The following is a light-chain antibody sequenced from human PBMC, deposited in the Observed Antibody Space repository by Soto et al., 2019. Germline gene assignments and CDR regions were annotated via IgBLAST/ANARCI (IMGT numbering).Light chain of an antibody. CDR2: AAS. Sequence: DIQMTQSPSSLSASVGDRVTITCRARQGISNYLAWYQQRPGKVPKLLIYAASTLQSGVPSRFSGSGSGTEFTLTISSLQPEDVATYYCQKYNSAPKTFGGGTKVEIK. CDR3: QKYNSAPKT. V-gene: IGKV1-27*01. CDR1: QGISNY. J-gene: IGKJ4*01.